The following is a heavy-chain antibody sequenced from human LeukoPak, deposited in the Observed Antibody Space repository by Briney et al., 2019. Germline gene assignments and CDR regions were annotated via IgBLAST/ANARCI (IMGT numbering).Heavy chain of an antibody. CDR3: ARDVPSRPFHYYDTL. Sequence: GSLRLSCAASGFTFSSYSMNWVRQAPGKGLEWVSSISSSSSYIYYADSVKGRFTISRDNAKNSLYLQMNSLRAEDTAVYYCARDVPSRPFHYYDTLWGQGTLVTVSS. D-gene: IGHD3-22*01. J-gene: IGHJ4*02. CDR2: ISSSSSYI. V-gene: IGHV3-21*01. CDR1: GFTFSSYS.